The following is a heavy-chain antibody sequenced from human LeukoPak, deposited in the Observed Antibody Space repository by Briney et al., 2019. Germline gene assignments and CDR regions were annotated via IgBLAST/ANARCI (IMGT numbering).Heavy chain of an antibody. J-gene: IGHJ4*02. Sequence: SGPTLVNPTQTLTLTCTFSGFSLSTSGMCVSWIRQPPGKALEWLARIDWDDDKYYSTSLKTRLTISKDTSKNQVVLTMTNMDPVDTATYYCARNPSNCSSTSCYDYWGQGTLVTVSS. CDR2: IDWDDDK. CDR3: ARNPSNCSSTSCYDY. D-gene: IGHD2-2*01. CDR1: GFSLSTSGMC. V-gene: IGHV2-70*11.